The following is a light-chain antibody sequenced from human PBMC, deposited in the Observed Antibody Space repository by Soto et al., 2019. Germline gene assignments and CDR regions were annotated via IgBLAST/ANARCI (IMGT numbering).Light chain of an antibody. J-gene: IGKJ4*01. CDR3: QQRSSWPLT. Sequence: EMVLPQSPATLSLSPGERATLSCRASQSVSSYLAWYQQKPGLAPRLLIYDASNRATGIPARFSGSGSGTDFTLTISSLEPEDFAVYYCQQRSSWPLTFGGGTKVDIK. CDR2: DAS. CDR1: QSVSSY. V-gene: IGKV3-11*01.